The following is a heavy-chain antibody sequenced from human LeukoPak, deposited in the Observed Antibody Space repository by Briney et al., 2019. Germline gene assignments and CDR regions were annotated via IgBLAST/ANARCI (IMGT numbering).Heavy chain of an antibody. Sequence: GGSLRLSCAASGFTFSTFAMSWVRQAPGKGLEWVSAIRGSGDGTYYADSVKGRFTISKDTSKNTPYLQMNSLRAEDTAVYYCARVRLRLGELSLWGQGTLVTVSS. CDR3: ARVRLRLGELSL. CDR2: IRGSGDGT. V-gene: IGHV3-23*01. J-gene: IGHJ4*02. CDR1: GFTFSTFA. D-gene: IGHD3-16*02.